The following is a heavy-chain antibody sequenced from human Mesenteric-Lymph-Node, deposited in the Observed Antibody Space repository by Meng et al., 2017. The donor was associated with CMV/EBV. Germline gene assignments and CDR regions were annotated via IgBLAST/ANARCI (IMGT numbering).Heavy chain of an antibody. Sequence: GESLKISCAASGFTFSSYSMNWARQAPGKGLEWVSSISSSSSYIYYADSVKGRFTISRDNAKNSLYLQMNSLRAEDTAVYYCARGVRGYQLLYSFDYWGQGTLVTVSS. CDR3: ARGVRGYQLLYSFDY. J-gene: IGHJ4*02. D-gene: IGHD2-2*02. CDR1: GFTFSSYS. CDR2: ISSSSSYI. V-gene: IGHV3-21*01.